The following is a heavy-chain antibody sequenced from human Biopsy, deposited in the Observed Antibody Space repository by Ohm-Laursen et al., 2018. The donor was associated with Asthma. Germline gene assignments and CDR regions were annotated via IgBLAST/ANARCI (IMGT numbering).Heavy chain of an antibody. CDR1: PGSFSGFF. V-gene: IGHV4-31*11. Sequence: SQTLSLTCDVYPGSFSGFFWTWIRQHPGKGLEWTGFIYYSGSTYYNPSLKSRVSISIDTSKNQFSLKLSSVTAADTAVYYCARAQDYYDSRGYYRSFDYWGQGTLVTVSS. CDR3: ARAQDYYDSRGYYRSFDY. CDR2: IYYSGST. J-gene: IGHJ4*02. D-gene: IGHD3-22*01.